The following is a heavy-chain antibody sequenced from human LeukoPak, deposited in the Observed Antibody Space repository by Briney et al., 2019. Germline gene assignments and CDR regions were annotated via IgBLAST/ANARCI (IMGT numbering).Heavy chain of an antibody. CDR3: AGERGEEYSSGWYKTNFFYN. V-gene: IGHV4-59*12. Sequence: SETLSLTCTVSGGSISGYYWSWIRQPPGKGLEWIATGDYSGGTYYNPSLESRVAISADMSKNQISLQLTSVTGADTAVYYCAGERGEEYSSGWYKTNFFYNWGQGIRVTVSS. J-gene: IGHJ4*02. D-gene: IGHD6-19*01. CDR1: GGSISGYY. CDR2: GDYSGGT.